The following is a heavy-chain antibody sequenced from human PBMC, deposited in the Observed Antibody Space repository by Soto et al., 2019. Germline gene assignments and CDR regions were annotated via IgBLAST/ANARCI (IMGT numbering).Heavy chain of an antibody. CDR1: GGFISNSY. CDR3: ARVASGDYSVNF. Sequence: LSLTCTISGGFISNSYWSWIRQPPGKGLEWIGYIYYGGNTNYNPSLKSRVTMSVDTSKNQFSLKLISVNAADTAVYYCARVASGDYSVNFWGQGTLVTVSS. CDR2: IYYGGNT. V-gene: IGHV4-59*01. J-gene: IGHJ4*02. D-gene: IGHD4-17*01.